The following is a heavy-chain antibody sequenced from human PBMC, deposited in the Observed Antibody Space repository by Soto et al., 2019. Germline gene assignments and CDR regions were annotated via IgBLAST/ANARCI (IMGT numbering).Heavy chain of an antibody. V-gene: IGHV3-23*01. CDR1: GFTFSSYA. CDR3: AKDIQYYYDSSGYYPEAALDI. J-gene: IGHJ3*02. D-gene: IGHD3-22*01. Sequence: GGSLRLSCAASGFTFSSYAMSWVRQAPGKGLEWVSAISGSGGSTYYADSVKGRFTISRDNSKNTLYLQMNSLRAEDTAVYYCAKDIQYYYDSSGYYPEAALDIWGQGTMVTVSS. CDR2: ISGSGGST.